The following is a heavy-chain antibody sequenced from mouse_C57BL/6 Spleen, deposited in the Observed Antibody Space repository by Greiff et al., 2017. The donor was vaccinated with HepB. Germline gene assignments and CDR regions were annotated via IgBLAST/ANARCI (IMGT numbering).Heavy chain of an antibody. CDR1: GFPITSGYY. CDR2: ITHSGET. D-gene: IGHD2-3*01. J-gene: IGHJ3*01. CDR3: AGDLYDEGFAY. V-gene: IGHV12-3*01. Sequence: QVQLQQSGPGLVKPSQSLFLTCSITGFPITSGYYWIWIRQSPGKPLEWMGYITHSGETFYNPSLQSPISITRETSKNQFFLQLNSVTTEDTAMYYCAGDLYDEGFAYWGQGTLVTVSA.